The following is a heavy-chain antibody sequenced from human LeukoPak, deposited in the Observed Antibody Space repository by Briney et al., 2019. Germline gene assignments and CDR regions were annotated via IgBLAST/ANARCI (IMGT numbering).Heavy chain of an antibody. CDR2: ISGSGGGT. Sequence: GGSLRLSCAASGFRFTSYWMTWVRQPPGKGLEWVSTISGSGGGTYYADSVKGRFTISRDNSKNTLYLQMNSLRPEDTAVYYCAGYFCSGGSCYRYFDYWGQGTLVTVSS. D-gene: IGHD2-15*01. CDR3: AGYFCSGGSCYRYFDY. CDR1: GFRFTSYW. J-gene: IGHJ4*02. V-gene: IGHV3-23*01.